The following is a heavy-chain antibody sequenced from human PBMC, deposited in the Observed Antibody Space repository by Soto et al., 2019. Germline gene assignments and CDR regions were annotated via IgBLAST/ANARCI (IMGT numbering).Heavy chain of an antibody. D-gene: IGHD2-21*02. Sequence: ASETLSLTSTVSYGSISSISYYWGWFRQPPGKELEWIGSIYYSGSTYYNPSLKSRVTISVDTSKNQFSLKLSSVTAADAAVYYCARRAYCGGDCYRGNWFDPWGQGTLVTVSS. CDR2: IYYSGST. J-gene: IGHJ5*02. CDR3: ARRAYCGGDCYRGNWFDP. V-gene: IGHV4-39*01. CDR1: YGSISSISYY.